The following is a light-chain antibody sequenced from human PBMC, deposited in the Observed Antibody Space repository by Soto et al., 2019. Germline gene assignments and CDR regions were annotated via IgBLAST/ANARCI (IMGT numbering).Light chain of an antibody. V-gene: IGKV1-5*01. Sequence: DIQMTQSPSILSASVGDRVTITCRASQSIRSWLAWYQQKPGKAPKLLIYDAYSLGSGVPSRFSGRRSGTEFTLTIAGLQPEDFATYYCQQYESYSPLTFGGGTKVEIK. CDR1: QSIRSW. CDR3: QQYESYSPLT. J-gene: IGKJ4*01. CDR2: DAY.